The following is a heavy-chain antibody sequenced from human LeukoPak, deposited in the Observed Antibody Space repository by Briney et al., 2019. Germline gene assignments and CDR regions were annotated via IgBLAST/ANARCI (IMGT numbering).Heavy chain of an antibody. J-gene: IGHJ4*02. CDR2: ISGYNGIT. CDR3: ARDYGYGVTVMISDDY. D-gene: IGHD5-12*01. CDR1: GYTFSRYG. V-gene: IGHV1-18*01. Sequence: ASVKVSCKASGYTFSRYGITWVRQAPGQGLEWMGWISGYNGITNYAQKLQGRVTMTTDTSTSTAYMELRSLRSDDTAMYYCARDYGYGVTVMISDDYWGQGTLVTVSS.